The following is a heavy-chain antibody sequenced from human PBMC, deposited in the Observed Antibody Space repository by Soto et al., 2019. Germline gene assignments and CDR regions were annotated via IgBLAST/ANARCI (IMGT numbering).Heavy chain of an antibody. CDR2: IYYGGSA. Sequence: SETLSLTCTVSGGSISTYYWSWIRQPPGKGLEWIGYIYYGGSANYNPSLESRVTISLDRSKKQFSLRLNSVTAADTAVYYCSGGGHCTDGVCSALDYWGQGTLVTVSS. V-gene: IGHV4-59*08. D-gene: IGHD2-8*01. J-gene: IGHJ4*02. CDR3: SGGGHCTDGVCSALDY. CDR1: GGSISTYY.